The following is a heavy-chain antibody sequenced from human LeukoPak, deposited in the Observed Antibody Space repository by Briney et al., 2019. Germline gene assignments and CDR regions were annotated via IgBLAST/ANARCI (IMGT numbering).Heavy chain of an antibody. CDR1: GFTFSSYG. D-gene: IGHD4-17*01. V-gene: IGHV3-33*06. CDR3: AKVVSTVTTRDHDAFDI. J-gene: IGHJ3*02. CDR2: IWYDGSNK. Sequence: PGGSLRLSCAASGFTFSSYGMHWVRQAAGKGLEWVAVIWYDGSNKYYADSVKGRFTISRDNSKNTLYLQMNSLRAEDTAVYYCAKVVSTVTTRDHDAFDIWGQGTMVTVSS.